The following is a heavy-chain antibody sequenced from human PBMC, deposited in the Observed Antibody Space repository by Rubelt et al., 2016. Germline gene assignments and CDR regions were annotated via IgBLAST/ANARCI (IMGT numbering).Heavy chain of an antibody. Sequence: VGGIIPIFGTANYAQKFQGRVTITADESTSTAYMELSSLRSEDTAVYYCAREGGDYGDYIGKLDYWGQGTLVTVSS. J-gene: IGHJ4*02. CDR3: AREGGDYGDYIGKLDY. V-gene: IGHV1-69*01. CDR2: IIPIFGTA. D-gene: IGHD4-17*01.